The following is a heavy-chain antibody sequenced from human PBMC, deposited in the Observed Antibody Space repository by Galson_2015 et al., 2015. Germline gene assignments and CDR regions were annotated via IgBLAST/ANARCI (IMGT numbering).Heavy chain of an antibody. V-gene: IGHV3-23*01. D-gene: IGHD2-8*01. Sequence: SLRLSCAASGFTFSSSAMNWVRQAPGKGLEWVSALSHTGSSIYYADSVKGRFTISRDNSKNTLYLHLNSLRADDTAVYYCANARRAVGMSAIDYWGQGTQVPGSS. J-gene: IGHJ4*02. CDR3: ANARRAVGMSAIDY. CDR1: GFTFSSSA. CDR2: LSHTGSSI.